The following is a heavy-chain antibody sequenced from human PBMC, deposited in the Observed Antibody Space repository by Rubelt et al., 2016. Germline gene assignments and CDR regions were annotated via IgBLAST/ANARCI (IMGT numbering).Heavy chain of an antibody. CDR1: GYTFTSYA. CDR2: INAGNGNP. V-gene: IGHV1-3*01. D-gene: IGHD5-18*01. Sequence: QVQLVQSGAEVKKPGASVKVSCKASGYTFTSYAMHWVRQAPGQRLEWMGWINAGNGNPKYSQKCQGRVTITRGTSASTAYMERGSLRSEDTAVYYCARSKDTAMVTDADWYFDLWGRGTLVTVSS. J-gene: IGHJ2*01. CDR3: ARSKDTAMVTDADWYFDL.